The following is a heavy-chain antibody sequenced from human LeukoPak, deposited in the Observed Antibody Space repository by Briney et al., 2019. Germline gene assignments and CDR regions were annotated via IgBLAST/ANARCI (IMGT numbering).Heavy chain of an antibody. J-gene: IGHJ4*02. CDR3: ARDIRLGYDSSGYPDY. CDR1: GYTFTGYY. D-gene: IGHD3-22*01. V-gene: IGHV1-2*02. Sequence: ASVKVSCKASGYTFTGYYMHWVRQAPGQGLEWMGWINPNSGGTNYAQKFQGRVTMTRDTSISTAYMELSRLRSDDTAVYYCARDIRLGYDSSGYPDYWGQGTLVTVSS. CDR2: INPNSGGT.